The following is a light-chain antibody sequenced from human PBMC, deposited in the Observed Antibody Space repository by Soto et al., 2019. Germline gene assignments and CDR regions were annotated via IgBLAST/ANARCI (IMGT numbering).Light chain of an antibody. Sequence: QSVLTQPASVSGSPGQSITISCTGTSSDVGGYNYVSWYQHHPGKAPKLMIYEVSNRPSGVSYRFSGSKSGNTASLTISELQAEDEADYYCNSYTGSGIVFGTGTKVTVL. V-gene: IGLV2-14*01. CDR2: EVS. CDR1: SSDVGGYNY. CDR3: NSYTGSGIV. J-gene: IGLJ1*01.